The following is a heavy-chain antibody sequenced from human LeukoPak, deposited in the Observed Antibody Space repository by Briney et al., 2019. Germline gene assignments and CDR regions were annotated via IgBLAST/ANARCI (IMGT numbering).Heavy chain of an antibody. J-gene: IGHJ4*02. CDR1: GGSISSGGYY. Sequence: PSQTLSLTCTVSGGSISSGGYYWSWIRQHPGKGLEWIAYIYYSGSTYYNPSLKSRVTISVDTSKNQFSLKLSSVTAADTAVYYCARVLRDYYDSSGPEQFDYWGQGTLVTVSS. CDR2: IYYSGST. D-gene: IGHD3-22*01. CDR3: ARVLRDYYDSSGPEQFDY. V-gene: IGHV4-31*03.